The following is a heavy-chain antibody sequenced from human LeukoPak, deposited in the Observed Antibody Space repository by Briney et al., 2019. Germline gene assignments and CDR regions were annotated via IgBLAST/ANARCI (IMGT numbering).Heavy chain of an antibody. Sequence: SETLSLTFTASGDSINSSGYYWGWIRQPPGKGPEWIGTMYYTGSTYYNPSLKSRVTMSVDTSKNQISLKLSSVTAADTAVYYCASILWFGVGVDYWGQGTLVTVSS. V-gene: IGHV4-39*01. D-gene: IGHD3-10*01. CDR3: ASILWFGVGVDY. CDR1: GDSINSSGYY. CDR2: MYYTGST. J-gene: IGHJ4*02.